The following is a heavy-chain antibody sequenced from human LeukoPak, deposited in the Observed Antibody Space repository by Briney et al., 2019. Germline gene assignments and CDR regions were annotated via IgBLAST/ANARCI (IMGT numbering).Heavy chain of an antibody. J-gene: IGHJ5*02. CDR3: ARGLEWLTRRHTWFDP. CDR2: ISAYNGNT. Sequence: ASVKVSCKASGYTFTNYGIHWVRQAPGQGLEWMGWISAYNGNTNSAQKLQGRVTMTTDTSTSTAYMELRSLRSDDTAVYYCARGLEWLTRRHTWFDPWGQGTLVTVSS. CDR1: GYTFTNYG. D-gene: IGHD3-3*01. V-gene: IGHV1-18*01.